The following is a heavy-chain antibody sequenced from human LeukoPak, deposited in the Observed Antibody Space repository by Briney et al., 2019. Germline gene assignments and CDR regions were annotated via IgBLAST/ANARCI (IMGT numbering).Heavy chain of an antibody. D-gene: IGHD1/OR15-1a*01. V-gene: IGHV3-7*01. CDR3: ARKQGVATSHNDAFDI. CDR2: IKQDGSEK. CDR1: GFTFSSYW. Sequence: GGSLRLSCAASGFTFSSYWMSWVRQAPGKGLEWVANIKQDGSEKYYVDSVKGRFTISRDNAKNSLYLQMNSLRAEDTAVYYCARKQGVATSHNDAFDIWGQGTMVTVSS. J-gene: IGHJ3*02.